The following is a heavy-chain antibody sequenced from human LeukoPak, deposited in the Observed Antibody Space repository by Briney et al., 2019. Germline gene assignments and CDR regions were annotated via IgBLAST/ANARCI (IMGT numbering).Heavy chain of an antibody. CDR2: ISGSGGST. Sequence: GGPLRLSCAASGFTFSSYAMSWVRQAPGKGLEWVSAISGSGGSTYYADSVKGRFTISRDNSKNTLYLQMNSLRAEDTAVYYCAKDWSKDSSSRYYYMDVWGKGTTVTVSS. D-gene: IGHD6-6*01. J-gene: IGHJ6*03. V-gene: IGHV3-23*01. CDR1: GFTFSSYA. CDR3: AKDWSKDSSSRYYYMDV.